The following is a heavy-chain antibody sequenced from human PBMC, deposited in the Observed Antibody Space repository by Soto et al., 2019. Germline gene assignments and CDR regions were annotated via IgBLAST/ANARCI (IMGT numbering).Heavy chain of an antibody. CDR2: TSAHNCNT. Sequence: QVHLVQSGAEVKKPGASVKVSCKASGYTFTSYGITWVRQAPGQGLEWMGWTSAHNCNTDYAQKLQGRVIVTRDTSPSTAYMELRSLISDDTAVYYCARGRYGDYWGQGALVTVSS. D-gene: IGHD1-1*01. V-gene: IGHV1-18*01. J-gene: IGHJ4*02. CDR3: ARGRYGDY. CDR1: GYTFTSYG.